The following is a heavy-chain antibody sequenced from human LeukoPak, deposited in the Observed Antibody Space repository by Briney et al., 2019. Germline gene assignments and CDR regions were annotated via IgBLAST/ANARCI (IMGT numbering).Heavy chain of an antibody. CDR2: IYYSGST. CDR3: ARVNRYYDILTGYYDDAFDI. J-gene: IGHJ3*02. CDR1: GGSISSYY. Sequence: TSEALCLTCAVSGGSISSYYRSCIREPPAKGLECSGDIYYSGSTNYNPSLQSRVTISVDTSKNQFSLKLSSVTAADTDVYYCARVNRYYDILTGYYDDAFDIWGQGTMVTVSS. V-gene: IGHV4-59*01. D-gene: IGHD3-9*01.